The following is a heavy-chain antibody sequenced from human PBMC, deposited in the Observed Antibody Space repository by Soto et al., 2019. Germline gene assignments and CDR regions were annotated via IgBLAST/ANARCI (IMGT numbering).Heavy chain of an antibody. D-gene: IGHD3-10*01. Sequence: SETLSLTCAVCGGSISRSNWWSWVRQPPGKGLEWIGEIYHSGSTNYNPSLKSRVTISVDKSKNQFSLKLSSVTAADTAVYYCARSYGSGSYHTYYFDYWGQGTLVTVSS. CDR3: ARSYGSGSYHTYYFDY. J-gene: IGHJ4*02. V-gene: IGHV4-4*02. CDR2: IYHSGST. CDR1: GGSISRSNW.